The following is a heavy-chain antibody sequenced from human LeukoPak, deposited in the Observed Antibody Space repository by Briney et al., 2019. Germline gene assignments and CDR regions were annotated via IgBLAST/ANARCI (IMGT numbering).Heavy chain of an antibody. V-gene: IGHV3-21*01. J-gene: IGHJ3*02. CDR3: AKGRYYYDSSGSAFDI. Sequence: KTGGSLRLSCAASGFTFSSYSMNWVRQALGKGLEWVSSISSSSSYIYYADSVKGRFTISRDNSKNTLYLQMNSLRAEDTAVYYCAKGRYYYDSSGSAFDIWGQGTMVTVSS. CDR2: ISSSSSYI. CDR1: GFTFSSYS. D-gene: IGHD3-22*01.